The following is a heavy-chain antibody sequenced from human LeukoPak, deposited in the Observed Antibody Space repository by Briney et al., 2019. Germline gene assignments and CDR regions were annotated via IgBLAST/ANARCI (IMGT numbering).Heavy chain of an antibody. D-gene: IGHD3-16*01. CDR3: AREGARGQN. Sequence: PGGSLRLSCAVSGFTFSGYYMSWIRQAPGKGLEWISYISSTSNTIDYSDSVKGRFTTSRDNAKNSLYLQLNSLRAEDTAVYYCAREGARGQNWGQGTLVTVSS. V-gene: IGHV3-11*04. J-gene: IGHJ4*02. CDR1: GFTFSGYY. CDR2: ISSTSNTI.